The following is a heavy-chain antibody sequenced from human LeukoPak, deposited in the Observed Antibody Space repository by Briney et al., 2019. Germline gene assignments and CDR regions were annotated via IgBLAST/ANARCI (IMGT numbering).Heavy chain of an antibody. D-gene: IGHD5-24*01. CDR1: GDSVSSNSAA. V-gene: IGHV6-1*01. Sequence: SQTLSLTCAISGDSVSSNSAAWNWIRQSPSRGLEWLGRTYYRSKWYNDYPVSVKGRITINPDTSKNQFSLQLSSVTPEDTALYFCAREREDGYPPPFDYWGQGTLVTVSS. CDR3: AREREDGYPPPFDY. CDR2: TYYRSKWYN. J-gene: IGHJ4*02.